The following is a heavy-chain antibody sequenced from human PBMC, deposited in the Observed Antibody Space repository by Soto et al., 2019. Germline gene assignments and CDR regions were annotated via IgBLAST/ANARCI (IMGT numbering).Heavy chain of an antibody. CDR2: INPSGGNT. Sequence: ASVKVSCKASGYTFTNNYIHWVRRAPGQGLEWMGTINPSGGNTNYAQKVQGRVTMTRDTYTSTVYMELSSLTSEDTAVYYCARDHSIASSGAWWLDPWGQGTLVTVSS. CDR1: GYTFTNNY. CDR3: ARDHSIASSGAWWLDP. J-gene: IGHJ5*02. V-gene: IGHV1-46*01. D-gene: IGHD6-13*01.